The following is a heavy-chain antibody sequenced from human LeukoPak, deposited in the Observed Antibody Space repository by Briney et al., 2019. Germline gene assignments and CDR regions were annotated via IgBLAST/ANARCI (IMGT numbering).Heavy chain of an antibody. Sequence: SETLSLTCAVYGGSFSGYYWSWIRQPPGKGLEWIGEINHSGSTNYNPSLKSRVTISVDTSKNQFSLKLSSVTAADTAVYYCARGPTYYYDSSGYYQNDAFDIWGQGTMVTVSS. CDR1: GGSFSGYY. CDR3: ARGPTYYYDSSGYYQNDAFDI. CDR2: INHSGST. V-gene: IGHV4-34*01. D-gene: IGHD3-22*01. J-gene: IGHJ3*02.